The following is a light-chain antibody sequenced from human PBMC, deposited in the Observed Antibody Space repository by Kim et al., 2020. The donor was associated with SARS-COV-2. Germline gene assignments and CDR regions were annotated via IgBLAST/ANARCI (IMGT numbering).Light chain of an antibody. J-gene: IGLJ3*02. CDR3: CSYAGSYTWV. V-gene: IGLV2-11*01. Sequence: GQSDTSSCNGASSDVGGYNYVSWCQQHPGKAPKLMIYDVSKRPSGVPDRFSGSKSGNTASLTISGLQAEDEADYYCCSYAGSYTWVFGGGTQLTVL. CDR2: DVS. CDR1: SSDVGGYNY.